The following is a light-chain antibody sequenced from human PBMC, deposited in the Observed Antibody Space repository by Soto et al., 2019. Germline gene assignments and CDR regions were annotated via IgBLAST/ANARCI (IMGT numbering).Light chain of an antibody. J-gene: IGLJ2*01. V-gene: IGLV1-40*01. CDR2: SNN. Sequence: QSVLTQPPSLSGAPGQSGTISCTGSSSNIGAGHALHWYQQLPGTAPKLLIHSNNNRPSGVPDRFSGSKSGTSASLAIAGLQADDEADYYCQSYDPTLRTSLFGGGTKRTVL. CDR3: QSYDPTLRTSL. CDR1: SSNIGAGHA.